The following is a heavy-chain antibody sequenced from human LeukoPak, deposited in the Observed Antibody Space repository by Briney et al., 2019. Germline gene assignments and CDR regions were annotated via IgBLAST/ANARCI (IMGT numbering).Heavy chain of an antibody. D-gene: IGHD3-9*01. CDR3: AREGTDYDILTGYPN. CDR1: GFTFSSYS. CDR2: IKQDGSEK. J-gene: IGHJ4*02. Sequence: GGSLRLSCAASGFTFSSYSMNWVRQAPGKGLEWVANIKQDGSEKYYVDSVKGRFTISRDNAKNSLYLQMNSLRAEDTAVYYCAREGTDYDILTGYPNWGQGTLVTVSS. V-gene: IGHV3-7*05.